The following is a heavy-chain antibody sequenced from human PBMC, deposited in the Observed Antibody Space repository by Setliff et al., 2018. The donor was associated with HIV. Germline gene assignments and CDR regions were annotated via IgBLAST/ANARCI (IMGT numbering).Heavy chain of an antibody. V-gene: IGHV4-34*01. CDR3: ARTRGYCSKHSCYALRGPDY. CDR2: INHSGST. D-gene: IGHD2-2*01. J-gene: IGHJ4*02. Sequence: SETLSLTCAVYGGSFSRYYWNWIRQSPGKGLEWIGEINHSGSTNYNPSLKRRVTISGETSKNQFSLKLSAVTAADTDVYYCARTRGYCSKHSCYALRGPDYWGQGTLVTVSS. CDR1: GGSFSRYY.